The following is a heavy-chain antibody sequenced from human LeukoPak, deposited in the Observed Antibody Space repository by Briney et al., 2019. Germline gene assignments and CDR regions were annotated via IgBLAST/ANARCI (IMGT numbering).Heavy chain of an antibody. CDR2: ISGSGGGT. Sequence: PGGSLRLSCAASGFTFGDYAMYWVRQAPGKGLEWVSAISGSGGGTYYADSVKGRFTISRDISKSTLFLQMNSLRAEDTAVYYCANLEDCSGGSCYFQHWGQGTLVTVSS. J-gene: IGHJ1*01. V-gene: IGHV3-23*01. CDR3: ANLEDCSGGSCYFQH. CDR1: GFTFGDYA. D-gene: IGHD2-15*01.